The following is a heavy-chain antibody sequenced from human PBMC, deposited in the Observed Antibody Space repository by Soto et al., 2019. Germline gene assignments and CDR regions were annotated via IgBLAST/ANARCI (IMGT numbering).Heavy chain of an antibody. J-gene: IGHJ6*03. Sequence: GGSLRLSCAASGFTFSSYWMHWVRQAPGKGLVWVSRINSDGSSTSYADSVKGRFTISRDNAKNTLYLQMNSLRAEDTAVYYCATAGKYSSSSEDNYYYYYMDVWGKGTTVTVSS. V-gene: IGHV3-74*01. CDR1: GFTFSSYW. CDR2: INSDGSST. D-gene: IGHD6-6*01. CDR3: ATAGKYSSSSEDNYYYYYMDV.